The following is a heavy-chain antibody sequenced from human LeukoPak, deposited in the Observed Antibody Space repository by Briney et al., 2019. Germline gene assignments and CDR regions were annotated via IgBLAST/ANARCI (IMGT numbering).Heavy chain of an antibody. D-gene: IGHD5-24*01. CDR1: GFNFDDYA. J-gene: IGHJ2*01. Sequence: GGSLRLSCAVSGFNFDDYAMHWVRQAPGRGLEWVSGINWKTGNGIYADSVKGRFTISRDNAKNSLYLQMSSLRAEDTALYYCTRRAARWQFDLWGRVTLLTVSS. CDR3: TRRAARWQFDL. CDR2: INWKTGNG. V-gene: IGHV3-9*01.